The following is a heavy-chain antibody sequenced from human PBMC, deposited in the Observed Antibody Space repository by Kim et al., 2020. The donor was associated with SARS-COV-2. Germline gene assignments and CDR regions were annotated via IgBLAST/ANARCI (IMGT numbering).Heavy chain of an antibody. CDR3: ARCPGGDGPGNWFDP. D-gene: IGHD2-21*02. J-gene: IGHJ5*02. V-gene: IGHV1-18*01. Sequence: QKLQGRVTMNTDTATSTAYMELRSLRSDDTAVYYCARCPGGDGPGNWFDPWGQGTLVTVSS.